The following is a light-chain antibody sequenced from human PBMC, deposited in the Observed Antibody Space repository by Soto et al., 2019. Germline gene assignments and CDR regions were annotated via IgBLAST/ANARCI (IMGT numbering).Light chain of an antibody. CDR3: QQVVNFPIT. Sequence: DIQMTQSPSTLSASVGDRVTITCRASQSISSWLAWYQQKPGKAPKLLIYKASSLESGVPSRFSGSGSGTEFTLTISNLQPEDFATYYCQQVVNFPITFGQGTRLEIE. CDR1: QSISSW. V-gene: IGKV1-5*03. CDR2: KAS. J-gene: IGKJ5*01.